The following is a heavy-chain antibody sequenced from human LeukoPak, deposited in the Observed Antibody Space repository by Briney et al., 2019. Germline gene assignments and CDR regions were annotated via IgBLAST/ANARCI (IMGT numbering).Heavy chain of an antibody. J-gene: IGHJ4*02. V-gene: IGHV3-48*04. CDR3: ARRYDFWNGYYTAYFDY. Sequence: GGSLRLSCAASGFTFSSYSMNWVRQAPGKGLEWVSYISSSSSNIYYADSVKGRFTISRDNAKNSLYLQMNSLRAEDTAVYLCARRYDFWNGYYTAYFDYWGQGTLVTVSS. CDR2: ISSSSSNI. CDR1: GFTFSSYS. D-gene: IGHD3-3*01.